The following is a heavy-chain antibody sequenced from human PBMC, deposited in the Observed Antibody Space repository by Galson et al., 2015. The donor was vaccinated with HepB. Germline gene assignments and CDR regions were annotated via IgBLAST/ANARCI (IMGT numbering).Heavy chain of an antibody. CDR1: GSTFTSYG. CDR2: ISAYNGNT. V-gene: IGHV1-18*01. D-gene: IGHD2-2*01. CDR3: ARGNIVVVPAAQREDFDY. J-gene: IGHJ4*02. Sequence: SVTVSCKASGSTFTSYGISWVRQAPGQGLEWMGWISAYNGNTNYAQKLQGRVTMTTDTSTSTAYMELRSLRSDDTAVYYCARGNIVVVPAAQREDFDYWGQGTLVTVSS.